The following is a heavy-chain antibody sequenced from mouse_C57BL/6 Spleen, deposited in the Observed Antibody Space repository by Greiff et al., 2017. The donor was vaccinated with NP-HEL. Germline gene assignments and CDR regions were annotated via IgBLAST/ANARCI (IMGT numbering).Heavy chain of an antibody. CDR3: ARFTTVVATGAMDY. D-gene: IGHD1-1*01. V-gene: IGHV1-55*01. J-gene: IGHJ4*01. CDR1: GYIFTSYW. Sequence: QVQLQQPGAELVKPGASVKMSCKASGYIFTSYWITWVKQRPGQGLEWIGDIYPGSGSTNYNEKFKSKATLTVDTSSSTAYMQLSSLTSEDSAVYYCARFTTVVATGAMDYWGQGTSVTVSS. CDR2: IYPGSGST.